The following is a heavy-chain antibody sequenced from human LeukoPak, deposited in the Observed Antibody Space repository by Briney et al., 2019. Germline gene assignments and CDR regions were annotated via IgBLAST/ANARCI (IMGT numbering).Heavy chain of an antibody. CDR2: ISYDGGNK. D-gene: IGHD3-3*01. CDR3: AREMIFGVVIIRGFDY. Sequence: GGSLRLSCAASGFTFSSYGMHWVRQAPGKGLEWVAVISYDGGNKYYADSVKGRFTISRDNSKNTLYLQMSSLRAEDTAVYYCAREMIFGVVIIRGFDYWGQGTLVTVSS. CDR1: GFTFSSYG. J-gene: IGHJ4*02. V-gene: IGHV3-30*03.